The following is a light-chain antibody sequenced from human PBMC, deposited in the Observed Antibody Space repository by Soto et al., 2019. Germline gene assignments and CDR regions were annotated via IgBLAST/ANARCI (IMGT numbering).Light chain of an antibody. Sequence: EIQMTQSPSTLSASVGDRVTITCRASQSIGTWLAWYQQKPGKAPKLLIYKASSLESGVPSRFSGSGSGTEFTLTISSLQPDDFATYYCQQYDTYSPFGGGTKVEI. J-gene: IGKJ4*02. V-gene: IGKV1-5*03. CDR3: QQYDTYSP. CDR2: KAS. CDR1: QSIGTW.